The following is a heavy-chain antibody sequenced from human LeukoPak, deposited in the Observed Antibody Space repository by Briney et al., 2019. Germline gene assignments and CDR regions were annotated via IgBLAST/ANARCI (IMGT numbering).Heavy chain of an antibody. J-gene: IGHJ3*02. CDR3: AISPEWELRGESAFDI. V-gene: IGHV4-4*07. CDR2: IYTSGST. Sequence: SETLSLTCTVSGGSISSYYWSWIRQPAGKGLEWIGRIYTSGSTNYNPSLKSRVTMSVDTSKDQFSLKLSSVTAADTAVYYCAISPEWELRGESAFDIWGQGTMVTVSS. D-gene: IGHD1-26*01. CDR1: GGSISSYY.